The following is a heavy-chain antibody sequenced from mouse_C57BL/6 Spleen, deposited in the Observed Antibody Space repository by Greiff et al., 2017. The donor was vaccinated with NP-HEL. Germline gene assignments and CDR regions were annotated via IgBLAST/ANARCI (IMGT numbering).Heavy chain of an antibody. V-gene: IGHV1-42*01. J-gene: IGHJ3*01. CDR3: ARRDYGYDWFAY. CDR1: GYSFTGYY. Sequence: EVQLQQSGPELVKPGASVKISCKASGYSFTGYYMNWVKQSPEKSLEWIGEINPSTGGTTYNQKFKAKATLTVDKSSSTAYMQLKSLTSEDSAVYYCARRDYGYDWFAYWGQGTLVTVSA. CDR2: INPSTGGT. D-gene: IGHD2-2*01.